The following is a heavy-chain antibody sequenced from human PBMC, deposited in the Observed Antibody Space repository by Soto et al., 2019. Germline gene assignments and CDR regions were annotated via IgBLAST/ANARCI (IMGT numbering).Heavy chain of an antibody. Sequence: GGSLRLSCAASGFTFSSYSMNWVRQAPGKGLEWVSSISSSSSYIYYADSVKGRFTISRDNAKNSLYLQMNSLRAEDTAVYYCARGLVSRFAYPHAFDIWGQGTMVTVSS. D-gene: IGHD2-8*01. CDR3: ARGLVSRFAYPHAFDI. CDR2: ISSSSSYI. J-gene: IGHJ3*02. CDR1: GFTFSSYS. V-gene: IGHV3-21*01.